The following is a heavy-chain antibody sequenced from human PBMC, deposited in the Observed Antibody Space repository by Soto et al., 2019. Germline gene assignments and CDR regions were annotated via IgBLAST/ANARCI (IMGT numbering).Heavy chain of an antibody. Sequence: PGGSLRLSCAASGFTFSSYSMNWVRQAPGKGLEWVSYISSSSSTIYYADSVKGRFTISRDNAKNSLYLQMNSLRDEDTAVYYCAGFRLFGTNTPFDPWGQGTLVTVSS. V-gene: IGHV3-48*02. CDR3: AGFRLFGTNTPFDP. CDR2: ISSSSSTI. CDR1: GFTFSSYS. D-gene: IGHD1-1*01. J-gene: IGHJ5*02.